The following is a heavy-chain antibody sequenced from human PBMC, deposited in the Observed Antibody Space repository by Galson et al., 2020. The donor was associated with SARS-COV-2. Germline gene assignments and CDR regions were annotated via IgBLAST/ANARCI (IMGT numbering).Heavy chain of an antibody. V-gene: IGHV4-59*01. CDR2: IYYSGST. D-gene: IGHD1-26*01. CDR1: GDSISNYY. J-gene: IGHJ4*02. Sequence: SQTLSLTCTVSGDSISNYYWSWIRQPPGKGLEWIGDIYYSGSTIYNPSFKSRVTISIDTSKNQFSLKLSSVTAADTAVYYCSAVGGSDFDNCGQGALVTVSS. CDR3: SAVGGSDFDN.